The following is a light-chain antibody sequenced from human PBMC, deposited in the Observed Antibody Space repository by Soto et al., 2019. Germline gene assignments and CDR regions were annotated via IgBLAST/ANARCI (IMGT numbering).Light chain of an antibody. CDR1: SSNIGTYS. Sequence: QSVLTQPPSASGTPGQRVTISCSGSSSNIGTYSVSWYQQFPGTAPRLLIYSDNQRPSGVPDRFSASKSGASASLTISGLQAEDEADYYCSSYTDSSNYVFGTGTQLTVL. CDR2: SDN. J-gene: IGLJ1*01. V-gene: IGLV1-44*01. CDR3: SSYTDSSNYV.